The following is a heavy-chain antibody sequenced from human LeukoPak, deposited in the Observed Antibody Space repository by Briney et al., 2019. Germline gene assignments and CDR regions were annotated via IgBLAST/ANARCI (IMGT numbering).Heavy chain of an antibody. CDR1: GGTFSSYG. CDR2: ISAYNGNT. V-gene: IGHV1-18*01. Sequence: ASVKVSCKASGGTFSSYGISWVRQAPGQGLEWMGWISAYNGNTNYAQKLQGRVTMTTDTSTSTAYMELRSLRSDDTAVYYCAREPVLMVYASWGQGTLVTVSS. J-gene: IGHJ4*02. CDR3: AREPVLMVYAS. D-gene: IGHD2-8*01.